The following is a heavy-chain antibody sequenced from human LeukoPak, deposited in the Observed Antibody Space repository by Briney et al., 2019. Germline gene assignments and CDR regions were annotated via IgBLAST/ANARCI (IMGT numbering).Heavy chain of an antibody. V-gene: IGHV1-2*06. J-gene: IGHJ5*02. CDR1: GYTFTGYC. CDR3: AGGVLHGGGNWFDP. D-gene: IGHD3-16*01. Sequence: ASVKVSCKTSGYTFTGYCMHWLRQAPGQGLEWKGRINPNSGGTYYAQKFQGRVTMTRDTSISTSYMELTSLISDDTAVYYCAGGVLHGGGNWFDPWGQGTLVTVSS. CDR2: INPNSGGT.